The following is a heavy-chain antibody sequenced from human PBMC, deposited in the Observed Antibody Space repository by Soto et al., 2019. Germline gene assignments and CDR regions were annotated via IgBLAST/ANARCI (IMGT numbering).Heavy chain of an antibody. CDR2: ISYDGSNK. CDR3: ARDAGYSSGYFDY. Sequence: QVQLVESGGGVVQPGRSLRLSCAASGFTFSSYAMHWVRQAPGKGLEWVAVISYDGSNKYYADSVKGRFTISRDNSKNTLYLQMNSLRAEDTAVYYCARDAGYSSGYFDYWGQGTLDTVSS. V-gene: IGHV3-30-3*01. J-gene: IGHJ4*02. CDR1: GFTFSSYA. D-gene: IGHD6-19*01.